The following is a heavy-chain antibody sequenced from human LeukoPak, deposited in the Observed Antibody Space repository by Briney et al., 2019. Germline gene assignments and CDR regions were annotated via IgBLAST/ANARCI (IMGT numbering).Heavy chain of an antibody. CDR3: ARDRRGGSGSYRRVDY. CDR2: ISAYNGNT. D-gene: IGHD3-10*01. V-gene: IGHV1-18*01. J-gene: IGHJ4*02. CDR1: GYTFTSYG. Sequence: ASVKVSCRASGYTFTSYGISWVRQAPGQGLEWMGWISAYNGNTNYAQKLQGRVTMTTGTSTSTAYMELRSLRSDDTAVYYCARDRRGGSGSYRRVDYWGQGTLVTVSS.